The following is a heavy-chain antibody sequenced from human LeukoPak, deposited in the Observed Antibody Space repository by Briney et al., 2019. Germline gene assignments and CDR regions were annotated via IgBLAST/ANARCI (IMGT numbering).Heavy chain of an antibody. CDR2: INPNSGGT. CDR1: GYTFTGYY. Sequence: ASVKVSCKASGYTFTGYYMHWVRQAPGQGLEWMGWINPNSGGTNYAQKFQGRVTMTRDTSISTAYMELSRLRSDDTAVYYCAREQFLRGYCSGGSCYSDYYGMDVWGQGTTVTVSS. V-gene: IGHV1-2*02. CDR3: AREQFLRGYCSGGSCYSDYYGMDV. D-gene: IGHD2-15*01. J-gene: IGHJ6*02.